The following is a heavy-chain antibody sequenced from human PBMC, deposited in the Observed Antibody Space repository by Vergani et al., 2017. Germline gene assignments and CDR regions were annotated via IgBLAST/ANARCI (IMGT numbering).Heavy chain of an antibody. CDR3: ARASSWELDY. D-gene: IGHD6-13*01. V-gene: IGHV3-23*01. Sequence: EVQLLESGGGLVQPGGSLRLSCAASGFTFSTYAMTWVRQAPGKGLEWVSTISSDGGSTYYADSVKGRFTISRDNSKNTLSLQMNSLTAEDTAIYYCARASSWELDYWGQGTLVTVSS. J-gene: IGHJ4*02. CDR2: ISSDGGST. CDR1: GFTFSTYA.